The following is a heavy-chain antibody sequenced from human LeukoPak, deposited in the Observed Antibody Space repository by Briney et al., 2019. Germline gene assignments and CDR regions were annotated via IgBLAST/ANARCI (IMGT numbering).Heavy chain of an antibody. V-gene: IGHV4-59*01. CDR3: AGDRDSSGLRDFDL. CDR1: GGSISSYY. Sequence: SETLSLTCTVSGGSISSYYWSWIRQPPGKGLEWIGYIYYSGNTNYNPSLKSRVSISIDTSKNQFSLQLSSVTAADTAVYYCAGDRDSSGLRDFDLWGRGTLVTVSA. J-gene: IGHJ2*01. D-gene: IGHD3-22*01. CDR2: IYYSGNT.